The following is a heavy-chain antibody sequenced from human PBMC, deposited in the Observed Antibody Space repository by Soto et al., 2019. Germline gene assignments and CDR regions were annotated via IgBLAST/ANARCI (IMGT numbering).Heavy chain of an antibody. J-gene: IGHJ4*02. CDR3: AKDKDRVTFSYYFDY. V-gene: IGHV3-9*01. D-gene: IGHD2-21*02. CDR2: ISWNSASI. CDR1: GFPFDDYA. Sequence: EVQLVESGGGLVQPGRSLRLSCAASGFPFDDYAMHWVRQAPGKGLEWVSGISWNSASIGYADSVKGRFTISRDNAKNSLYLQMNRLRAEDTALYYCAKDKDRVTFSYYFDYWDQATLVTVYS.